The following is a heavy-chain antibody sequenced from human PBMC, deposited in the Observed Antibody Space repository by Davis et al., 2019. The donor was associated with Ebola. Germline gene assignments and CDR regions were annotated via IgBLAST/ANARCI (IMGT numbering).Heavy chain of an antibody. Sequence: AASVKVSCKASGYTFTNYAIHWVRQAPGQGLEWMGSINAGNGNTRYSQSSRDRVTFTTDTAAGTAYLEVGSLRSADTAVYYCARNPLLGATGDFDYWGQGTLVSVSS. CDR2: INAGNGNT. CDR1: GYTFTNYA. CDR3: ARNPLLGATGDFDY. D-gene: IGHD1-26*01. V-gene: IGHV1-3*01. J-gene: IGHJ4*02.